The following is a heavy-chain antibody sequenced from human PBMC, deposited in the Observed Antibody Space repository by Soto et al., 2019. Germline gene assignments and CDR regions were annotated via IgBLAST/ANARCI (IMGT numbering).Heavy chain of an antibody. V-gene: IGHV4-39*02. Sequence: SETLSLTCTVSNFSVLTSIYYWAWIRQPPGKGLEWVGTVYYTGTTYYNPSLQSRVTISIDTSKKQFSLNLNSVTAADAAVYYCARDWNLALVPAAYFDSWGQGTLVTVSS. J-gene: IGHJ4*02. D-gene: IGHD2-2*01. CDR1: NFSVLTSIYY. CDR3: ARDWNLALVPAAYFDS. CDR2: VYYTGTT.